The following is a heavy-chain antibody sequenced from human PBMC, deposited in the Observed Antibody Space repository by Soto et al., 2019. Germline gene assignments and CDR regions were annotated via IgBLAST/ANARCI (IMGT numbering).Heavy chain of an antibody. D-gene: IGHD6-13*01. CDR1: GFSLSNAGLG. CDR2: IFSNDEK. J-gene: IGHJ5*02. Sequence: QVTVKESGPVLVKPTETLTLTCTVSGFSLSNAGLGVSWIRQPPEKALEWLAHIFSNDEKSYSTSLKSRLTISKDTSKSQVVLTTTNMDPVDTATYYCASTYTTSWYWFDPWGQGTLVTVSS. V-gene: IGHV2-26*04. CDR3: ASTYTTSWYWFDP.